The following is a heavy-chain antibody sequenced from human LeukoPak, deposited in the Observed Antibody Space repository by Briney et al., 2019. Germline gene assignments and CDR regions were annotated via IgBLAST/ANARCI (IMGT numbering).Heavy chain of an antibody. CDR2: IIPILGIA. CDR3: ARDVPRLPLPLRPRMDV. V-gene: IGHV1-69*04. J-gene: IGHJ6*02. Sequence: SVKVSCKASGGTFSSYAISWVRQAPGQGLEWMGRIIPILGIANYAQKFQGRVTITADKSTSTAYMELSSLRSEDTAVYYCARDVPRLPLPLRPRMDVWGQGTTVTVSS. D-gene: IGHD4-17*01. CDR1: GGTFSSYA.